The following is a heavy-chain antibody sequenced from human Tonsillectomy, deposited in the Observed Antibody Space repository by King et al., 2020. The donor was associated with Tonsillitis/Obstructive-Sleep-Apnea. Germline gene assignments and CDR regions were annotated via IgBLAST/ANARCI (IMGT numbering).Heavy chain of an antibody. CDR2: FKSKTDGGTT. CDR3: SSLQGIYHHYMDV. J-gene: IGHJ6*03. CDR1: GFTFRHAW. Sequence: VQLVESGGGLVKPGGSLRLSCAASGFTFRHAWMSWVRQAPGKGLEWRGQFKSKTDGGTTDFAAPVKGRFSIPRDDSKSTLKLQMYSLKTEDTAVYYCSSLQGIYHHYMDVWGKGTTVTVSS. V-gene: IGHV3-15*01.